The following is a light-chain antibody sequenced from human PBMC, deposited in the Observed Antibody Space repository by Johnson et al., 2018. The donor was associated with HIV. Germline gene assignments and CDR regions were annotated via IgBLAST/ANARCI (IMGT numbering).Light chain of an antibody. CDR3: GTWDSSLSVEV. CDR1: SSNIGNNY. CDR2: ENN. J-gene: IGLJ1*01. V-gene: IGLV1-51*02. Sequence: QSVLTQPPSVSAAPGQKVTISCSGSSSNIGNNYVSWYQQLPGTAPKLIIYENNKRPSGIPDRFSGSKSGTSATLAITGLQTGDEADYYCGTWDSSLSVEVFGTGTKVTVL.